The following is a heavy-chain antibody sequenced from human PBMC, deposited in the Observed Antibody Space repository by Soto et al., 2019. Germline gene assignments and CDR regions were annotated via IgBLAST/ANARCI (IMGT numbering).Heavy chain of an antibody. Sequence: QLHLVQSGAVVKKPGASVTVSCSASGYPVTAYYMHWVRQAPGRGLEWMGGINPATGAAKYTQTFQGRVTMTRDTSTGTVFMELSGLTSEDPAVFYCARGGGVGVAGSAAFEMWGQGTVVTVSS. V-gene: IGHV1-2*02. J-gene: IGHJ3*02. D-gene: IGHD3-3*01. CDR1: GYPVTAYY. CDR2: INPATGAA. CDR3: ARGGGVGVAGSAAFEM.